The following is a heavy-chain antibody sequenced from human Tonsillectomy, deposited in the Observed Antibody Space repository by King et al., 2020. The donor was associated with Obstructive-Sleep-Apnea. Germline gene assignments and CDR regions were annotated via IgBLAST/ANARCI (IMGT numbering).Heavy chain of an antibody. J-gene: IGHJ6*02. CDR2: IWYDGSNK. D-gene: IGHD2-2*01. Sequence: VQLVESGGGVVQPGRSLRLSCAASGFTFSSYGMHWVRQALGKGLEWVAVIWYDGSNKYYADSVKGRFTISRDNSKNTLYLQMNSLRAEDTAVYYCASPVVPAAPYYYGMDVWGQGTTVAVSS. CDR3: ASPVVPAAPYYYGMDV. CDR1: GFTFSSYG. V-gene: IGHV3-33*01.